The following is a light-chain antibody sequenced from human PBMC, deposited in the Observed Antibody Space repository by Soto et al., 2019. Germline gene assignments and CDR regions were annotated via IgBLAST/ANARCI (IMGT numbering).Light chain of an antibody. Sequence: EIVVTQSPATLSVSPGERATLSCRASQSVSSNLAWYQQKPGQAPRLLIYGASSGATGIPARFSGSGSGTEFTLTISSLQSEDFAVYYCQQYTYWPRTFGQGTKVEIK. CDR3: QQYTYWPRT. CDR2: GAS. V-gene: IGKV3D-15*01. J-gene: IGKJ1*01. CDR1: QSVSSN.